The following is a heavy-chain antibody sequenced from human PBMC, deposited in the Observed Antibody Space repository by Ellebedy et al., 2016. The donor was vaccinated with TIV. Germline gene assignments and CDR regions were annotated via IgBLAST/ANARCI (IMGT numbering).Heavy chain of an antibody. J-gene: IGHJ4*02. CDR2: IIPIFGPA. D-gene: IGHD2-15*01. CDR3: AARGIVGYCSGGTCYTHLYY. V-gene: IGHV1-69*13. Sequence: AASVKVSCKASGGTFTSYAISWVRQAPGQGLEWMGGIIPIFGPANYAQKFQGRVTITADESTSTAYMELGSLRSEGTSVYYCAARGIVGYCSGGTCYTHLYYWGQGTLVTVSS. CDR1: GGTFTSYA.